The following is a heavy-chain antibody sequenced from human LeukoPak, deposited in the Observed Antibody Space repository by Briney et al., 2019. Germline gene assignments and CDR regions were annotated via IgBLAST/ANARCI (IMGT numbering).Heavy chain of an antibody. CDR2: IDQDGSEI. Sequence: GGSLRLSCVASGFSFSTSWMSWVRQAPGRGLEWVANIDQDGSEIYYVDSVKGRFTISRDNAKNSLYLQMNSLRAEDSAMYYCARRDGYSIFQHWGQGTLVTVSS. CDR3: ARRDGYSIFQH. J-gene: IGHJ1*01. CDR1: GFSFSTSW. D-gene: IGHD5-24*01. V-gene: IGHV3-7*03.